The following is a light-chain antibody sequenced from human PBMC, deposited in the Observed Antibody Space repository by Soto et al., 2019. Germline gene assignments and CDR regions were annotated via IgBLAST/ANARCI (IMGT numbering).Light chain of an antibody. CDR1: QGISNY. Sequence: DTQMTQSPSSLSASVGDRVTITCRASQGISNYVAWYQQKPGKHPKRLIYAASTLQSGVPSRFSGSGAGTYFTLTINRLLPEDVATYACQKYSSVPVFGPGTRWISN. CDR3: QKYSSVPV. V-gene: IGKV1-27*01. CDR2: AAS. J-gene: IGKJ3*01.